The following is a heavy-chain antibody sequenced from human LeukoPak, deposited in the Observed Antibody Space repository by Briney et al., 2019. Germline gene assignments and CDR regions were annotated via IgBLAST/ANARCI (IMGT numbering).Heavy chain of an antibody. Sequence: ASVKVSCKASGYTLTSYGLNWVRQAPGQGLEWMVWINTNTGNPTYAQGLTGRFVFSLDPSVSTAYLQISSLKAEDTAVYYCARLAYYNGNYAYYYYMDVWGKGTTVTVSS. D-gene: IGHD4/OR15-4a*01. J-gene: IGHJ6*03. CDR1: GYTLTSYG. V-gene: IGHV7-4-1*02. CDR2: INTNTGNP. CDR3: ARLAYYNGNYAYYYYMDV.